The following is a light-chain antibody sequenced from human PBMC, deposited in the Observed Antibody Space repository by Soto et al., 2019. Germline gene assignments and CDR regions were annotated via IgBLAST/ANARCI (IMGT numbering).Light chain of an antibody. J-gene: IGLJ2*01. Sequence: SYELTQPPSVSVAPGQTASVTCGGNILGSKIVHWYQQRPGQAPVLVVSDDSNRPSGIPERFSGSHSGNTATLTISRVEAGEEADYYCQVWDATTDHVLFGGGTKLTVL. CDR3: QVWDATTDHVL. CDR2: DDS. V-gene: IGLV3-21*02. CDR1: ILGSKI.